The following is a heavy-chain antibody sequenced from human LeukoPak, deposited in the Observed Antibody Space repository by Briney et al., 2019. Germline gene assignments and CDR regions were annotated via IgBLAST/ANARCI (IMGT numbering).Heavy chain of an antibody. Sequence: GESLKISCKGSGYTFSNYWIGWVRQMPGKGLEYLVIIYPGDSDTKYSPAFEGHITISVDKSITTAYLQWSSLKASDTAMYYCARPDDNADYILSYWGQGTLVTVSS. D-gene: IGHD4-17*01. J-gene: IGHJ1*01. CDR1: GYTFSNYW. CDR2: IYPGDSDT. V-gene: IGHV5-51*01. CDR3: ARPDDNADYILSY.